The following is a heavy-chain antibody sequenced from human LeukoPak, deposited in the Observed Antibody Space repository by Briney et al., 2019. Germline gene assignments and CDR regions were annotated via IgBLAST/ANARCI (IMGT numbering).Heavy chain of an antibody. J-gene: IGHJ6*03. D-gene: IGHD1-1*01. V-gene: IGHV1-69*06. Sequence: SVKVSCKPSGGTINDYAVYWVRQAPGQGLEWMARIIPIFGTVNYAQNFQDRLTISADKSTNTAHMELSSLGFDDTAIYYCAAPPPGYSFSNHYYYMDVWGKGTTVIVSS. CDR3: AAPPPGYSFSNHYYYMDV. CDR1: GGTINDYA. CDR2: IIPIFGTV.